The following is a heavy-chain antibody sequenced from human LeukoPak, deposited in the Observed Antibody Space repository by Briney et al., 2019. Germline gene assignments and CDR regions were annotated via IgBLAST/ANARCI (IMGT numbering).Heavy chain of an antibody. CDR2: IKQDGGEQ. CDR1: GFTFSSYW. CDR3: ARGRPHGNDY. Sequence: GGSLRLSCAVSGFTFSSYWMSWVRQAPGKGLEWVANIKQDGGEQNYVDSVKGRFTISRDNAKNSLYLQMNSLRAEDTAVYYCARGRPHGNDYWGQGTLVTVSS. J-gene: IGHJ4*02. V-gene: IGHV3-7*01. D-gene: IGHD4-23*01.